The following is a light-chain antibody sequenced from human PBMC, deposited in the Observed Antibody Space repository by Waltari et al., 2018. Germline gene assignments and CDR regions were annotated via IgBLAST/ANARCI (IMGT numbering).Light chain of an antibody. J-gene: IGLJ3*02. CDR3: LSRDSSSTRV. CDR1: RLRRYY. Sequence: SSELTQDPAVSVALGQTVRTTSQGDRLRRYYASWYQQRPGQAPLLILYGYDNRPSGIPDRFSGSTSGNTASLTITGAQAEDAGVYYCLSRDSSSTRVFGGGTTLTV. V-gene: IGLV3-19*01. CDR2: GYD.